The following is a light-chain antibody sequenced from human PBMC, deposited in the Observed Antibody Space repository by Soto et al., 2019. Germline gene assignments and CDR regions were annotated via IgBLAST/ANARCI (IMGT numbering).Light chain of an antibody. J-gene: IGLJ2*01. V-gene: IGLV1-51*01. CDR1: GSNIGRNY. Sequence: QSVLTQPASLSATPGEKVTISCSGRGSNIGRNYVSWYRQFPGTAPQLLIYDDNKRHSGVPDRMSGSRYGTSASLAIAGIQPGDEADYYCATWDGSLPGEVFGGGTKVTVL. CDR2: DDN. CDR3: ATWDGSLPGEV.